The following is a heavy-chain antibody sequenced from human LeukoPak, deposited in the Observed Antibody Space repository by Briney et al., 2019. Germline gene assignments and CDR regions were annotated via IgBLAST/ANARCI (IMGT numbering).Heavy chain of an antibody. D-gene: IGHD3-22*01. CDR2: IYYSGSS. CDR1: GGSISSGDYY. Sequence: SQTLSLTCTVSGGSISSGDYYWSWIRQPPGKGLEWFGYIYYSGSSYYNPSLKSRVTISVDTSKNQFSLKLTSVTAADTAVYYCARPYYYDSRIAPWGQGTLVTVSS. J-gene: IGHJ5*02. CDR3: ARPYYYDSRIAP. V-gene: IGHV4-30-4*01.